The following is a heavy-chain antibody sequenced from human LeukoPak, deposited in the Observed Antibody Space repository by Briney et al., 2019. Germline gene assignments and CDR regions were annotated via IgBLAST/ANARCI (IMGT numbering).Heavy chain of an antibody. D-gene: IGHD6-13*01. CDR2: INANTGNP. CDR3: ARDRSIAAAGLQDY. CDR1: GYTFTSYA. J-gene: IGHJ4*02. Sequence: GASVKVSCKASGYTFTSYAMNWVRQAPGQGLGWMGWINANTGNPTYAQGFTGRFVFSLDTSVSTAYLQISSLKAEDTAVYYCARDRSIAAAGLQDYWGQGTLVTVSS. V-gene: IGHV7-4-1*02.